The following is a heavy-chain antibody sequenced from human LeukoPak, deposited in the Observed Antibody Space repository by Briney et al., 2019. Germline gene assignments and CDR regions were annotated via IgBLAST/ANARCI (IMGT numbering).Heavy chain of an antibody. J-gene: IGHJ5*02. V-gene: IGHV4-39*01. CDR2: IYYSGST. D-gene: IGHD2-2*01. CDR1: GGSISSSSYY. Sequence: SETLSLTCTVSGGSISSSSYYWGWIRQPPGEGLEWIGSIYYSGSTYYNPSLKSRVTISVDTSKNQFSLKLSSVTAADTAVYYCARHECSSTSCYSLSWFDPWGQGTLVTVSS. CDR3: ARHECSSTSCYSLSWFDP.